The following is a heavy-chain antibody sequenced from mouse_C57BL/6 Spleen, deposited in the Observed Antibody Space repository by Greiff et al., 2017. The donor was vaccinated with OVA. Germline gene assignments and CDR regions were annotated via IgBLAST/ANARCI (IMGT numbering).Heavy chain of an antibody. V-gene: IGHV1-55*01. CDR1: GYTFTSYW. D-gene: IGHD2-1*01. Sequence: QVQLQQPGADLVKPGASVKMSCKASGYTFTSYWITWVKQRPGQGLEWLGDIYPGIGGTHYNETFKSKATLTVDTSSSTAYMQLSSLTSEDAAVYYCARATLYNVNPYALDNWGQGTSVTVSS. CDR2: IYPGIGGT. CDR3: ARATLYNVNPYALDN. J-gene: IGHJ4*01.